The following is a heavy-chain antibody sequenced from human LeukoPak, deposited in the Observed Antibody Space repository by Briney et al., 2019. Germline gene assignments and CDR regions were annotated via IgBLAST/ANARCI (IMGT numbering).Heavy chain of an antibody. D-gene: IGHD4-17*01. CDR2: IYYSGRT. J-gene: IGHJ5*02. CDR3: ARDTERDWFDP. Sequence: SETLSLTCTASGASISSGSYYWAWIRQPPGKGLEWIGSIYYSGRTYYSPSLKSRVTISVDTSKNQFSLKLSSVTAADTAVYYCARDTERDWFDPWGQGTLVTVSS. CDR1: GASISSGSYY. V-gene: IGHV4-39*07.